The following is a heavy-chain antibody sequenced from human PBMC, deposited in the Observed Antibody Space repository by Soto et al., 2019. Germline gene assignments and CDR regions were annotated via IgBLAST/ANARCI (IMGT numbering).Heavy chain of an antibody. CDR3: ARNESSNIYGMDV. V-gene: IGHV3-21*01. J-gene: IGHJ6*02. D-gene: IGHD6-6*01. CDR2: ISSSSFSI. CDR1: GFTLSSYS. Sequence: GSLRLSCAASGFTLSSYSMNWVRQAPGKGLEWVSSISSSSFSINYADSVKGRFSISRDNAQNSLHLQMNNLRAEDTAVYYCARNESSNIYGMDVWGQGTTVTVSS.